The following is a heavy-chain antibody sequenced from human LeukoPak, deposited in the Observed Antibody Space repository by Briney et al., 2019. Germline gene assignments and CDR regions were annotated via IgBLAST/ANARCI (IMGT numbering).Heavy chain of an antibody. CDR1: GGSISNYY. Sequence: SETLSLTCSVSGGSISNYYWGWIRQHADKGLEWIGYIYYSGSNNYNPSLKSRVTISVDTSKNQFSLKLSSVTAADTAVYYCARGSSGDYDILTGYYSPAHDAFDIWGQGTMVTVSS. V-gene: IGHV4-59*12. D-gene: IGHD3-9*01. J-gene: IGHJ3*02. CDR2: IYYSGSN. CDR3: ARGSSGDYDILTGYYSPAHDAFDI.